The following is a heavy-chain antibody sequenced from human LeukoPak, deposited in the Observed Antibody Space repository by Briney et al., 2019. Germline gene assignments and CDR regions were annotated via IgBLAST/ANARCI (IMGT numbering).Heavy chain of an antibody. CDR3: AREFRSGYNSRWFDY. Sequence: GGSLTLSCAASGIILSSYWMSWVRQAPGKGLEWVANIKQDGSEKWYVDSVKGRFTISRDNAKNSLYLQMNSLRVEDTAVYYCAREFRSGYNSRWFDYWGQGTLVTVSS. V-gene: IGHV3-7*01. D-gene: IGHD6-19*01. CDR1: GIILSSYW. CDR2: IKQDGSEK. J-gene: IGHJ5*01.